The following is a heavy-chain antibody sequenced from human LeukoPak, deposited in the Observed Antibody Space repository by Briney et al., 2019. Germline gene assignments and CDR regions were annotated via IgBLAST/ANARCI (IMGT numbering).Heavy chain of an antibody. D-gene: IGHD1-14*01. CDR2: IWYDGSQR. V-gene: IGHV3-33*01. CDR3: ATSSPRNYFDH. Sequence: GGSLRLSCVTSGFIFSTYGLHWVRQSPGRGLEWVAVIWYDGSQRYYADSVKGRFTISRDDSQNTIYLQMDSLRAEDTAVYYCATSSPRNYFDHWGQGTLVTVSS. CDR1: GFIFSTYG. J-gene: IGHJ4*02.